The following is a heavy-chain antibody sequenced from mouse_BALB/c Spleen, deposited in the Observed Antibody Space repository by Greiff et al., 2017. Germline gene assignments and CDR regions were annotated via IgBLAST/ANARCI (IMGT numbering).Heavy chain of an antibody. CDR2: ISSGGST. Sequence: EVQVVESGGGLVKPGGSLKLSCAASGFTFSSYAMSWVRQTPEKRLEWVASISSGGSTYYPDSVKGRFTISRDNARNILYLQMSSLRSEDADMDDCARGGIDYYGSPDYWGQGTTLTVSS. V-gene: IGHV5-6-5*01. D-gene: IGHD1-1*01. CDR1: GFTFSSYA. J-gene: IGHJ2*01. CDR3: ARGGIDYYGSPDY.